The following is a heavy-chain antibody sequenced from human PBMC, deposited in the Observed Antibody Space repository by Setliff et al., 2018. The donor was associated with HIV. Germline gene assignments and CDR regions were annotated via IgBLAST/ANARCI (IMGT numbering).Heavy chain of an antibody. CDR3: AREDSSYHYFDS. CDR1: GGSISSSNYY. Sequence: PSETLSLTCTVSGGSISSSNYYWGWIRQPPGKGREWIGSIFYSGSANYSPSLTIPVTISVDTSKNQFSLKLRSVTAADTAVYWCAREDSSYHYFDSWGQGMLVTVSS. V-gene: IGHV4-39*02. D-gene: IGHD3-22*01. CDR2: IFYSGSA. J-gene: IGHJ4*02.